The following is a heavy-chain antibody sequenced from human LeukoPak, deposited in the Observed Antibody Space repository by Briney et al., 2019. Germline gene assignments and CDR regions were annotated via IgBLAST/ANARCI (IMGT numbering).Heavy chain of an antibody. Sequence: GSLRLSCAASGFSFINYGMHWVRQAPGKGLEWVAVIWYDGTNKYYADSVKGRFTISRDNSKNTLYLQMNSLRAEDTAVYYCARSSWGSYYPLFDYWGQGTLVTVSS. CDR2: IWYDGTNK. D-gene: IGHD3-10*01. J-gene: IGHJ4*02. CDR3: ARSSWGSYYPLFDY. CDR1: GFSFINYG. V-gene: IGHV3-33*01.